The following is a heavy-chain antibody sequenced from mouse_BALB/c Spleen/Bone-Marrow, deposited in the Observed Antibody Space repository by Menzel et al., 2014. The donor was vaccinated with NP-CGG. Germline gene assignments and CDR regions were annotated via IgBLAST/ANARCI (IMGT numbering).Heavy chain of an antibody. CDR3: AGLGYYGGFAY. D-gene: IGHD2-3*01. CDR1: GFDFSGFW. CDR2: INPDSSTI. Sequence: EVQRVESGGGLVQPGGSLKLSCAASGFDFSGFWMGWVRQAPGKGLEWIGEINPDSSTINYTPSLKDRFIISRDNAKNTLYLQMSKVRSEDTALYYCAGLGYYGGFAYWGQGTLVTVSA. V-gene: IGHV4-1*02. J-gene: IGHJ3*01.